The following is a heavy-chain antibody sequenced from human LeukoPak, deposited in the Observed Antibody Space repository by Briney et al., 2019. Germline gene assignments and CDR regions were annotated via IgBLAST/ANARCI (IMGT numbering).Heavy chain of an antibody. CDR2: ISSSGSTI. J-gene: IGHJ5*02. D-gene: IGHD2-8*01. CDR3: AQGVT. V-gene: IGHV3-11*01. Sequence: PGGTLRLSCAASGFTYSDYYMSWIRQPPGKGLEWVSYISSSGSTIYYAASVRRRFTISSATDKNSLYLQMNSLRAEDTAVYHWAQGVTWGQGTLVTVSS. CDR1: GFTYSDYY.